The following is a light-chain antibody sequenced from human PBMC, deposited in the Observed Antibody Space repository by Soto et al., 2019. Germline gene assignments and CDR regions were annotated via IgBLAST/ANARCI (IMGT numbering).Light chain of an antibody. CDR1: SSNIGAGYE. V-gene: IGLV1-40*01. CDR3: QSYDSSLSGYV. Sequence: QAVVTQPPSVSEAQGQRVTISCTGSSSNIGAGYEAHWYQQVPGTAPKLLIYENNNRPSGVPDRFSGSKSGTSASLAITGLQAEDEAEYYCQSYDSSLSGYVFGTGTKVTVL. CDR2: ENN. J-gene: IGLJ1*01.